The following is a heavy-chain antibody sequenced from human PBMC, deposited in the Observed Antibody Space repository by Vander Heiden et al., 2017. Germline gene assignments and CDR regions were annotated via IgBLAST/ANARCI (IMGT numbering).Heavy chain of an antibody. D-gene: IGHD3-3*01. CDR2: INHSGST. CDR3: ARGLYYDFWSGYISRYFDL. Sequence: QVQLQQWGAGLLKPSETLSLTCAVYGVSFSGYYWSWIRQPPGKGLEWIGEINHSGSTNYNPSLKSRVTISVDTSKNQFSLKLSSVTAADTAVYYCARGLYYDFWSGYISRYFDLWGRGTLVTVSS. V-gene: IGHV4-34*01. CDR1: GVSFSGYY. J-gene: IGHJ2*01.